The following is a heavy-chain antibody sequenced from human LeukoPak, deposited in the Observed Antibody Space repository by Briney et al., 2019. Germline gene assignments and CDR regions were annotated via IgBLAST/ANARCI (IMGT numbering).Heavy chain of an antibody. CDR2: INHSGGT. D-gene: IGHD2-15*01. V-gene: IGHV4-34*01. CDR3: ARGGRSLVAAQFDL. CDR1: GGSFTTYY. Sequence: SETLSLTCVVSGGSFTTYYWTWIRQPPGKGLEWIGQINHSGGTNYNPSLKSRVTISIDTSKNQFSLRLTSVTAADTAVYYCARGGRSLVAAQFDLWGRGTLVTVSS. J-gene: IGHJ2*01.